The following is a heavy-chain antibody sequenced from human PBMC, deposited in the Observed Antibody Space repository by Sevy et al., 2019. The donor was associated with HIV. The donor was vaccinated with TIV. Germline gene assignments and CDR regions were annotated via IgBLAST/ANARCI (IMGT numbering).Heavy chain of an antibody. V-gene: IGHV3-48*01. J-gene: IGHJ4*01. CDR2: ISSSSDSSRTL. Sequence: GGSLRLSCVASGFTFSSYSMNWVRQAPGKGLEWVSYISSSSDSSRTLYYADSVKGGFSSSRDNAKNSVHLQMTSLSVEDTAVYYCARPDLSGWYFDFWGHGTLVTVSS. CDR3: ARPDLSGWYFDF. D-gene: IGHD6-19*01. CDR1: GFTFSSYS.